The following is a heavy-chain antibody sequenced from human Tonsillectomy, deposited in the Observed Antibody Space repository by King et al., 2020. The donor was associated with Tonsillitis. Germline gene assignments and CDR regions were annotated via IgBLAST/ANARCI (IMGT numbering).Heavy chain of an antibody. CDR2: ISTSSSYI. V-gene: IGHV3-21*01. Sequence: VQLVESGGGLVKPGGSLRLSCAASGFTFSIYSMNWVRQAPGKGLEWVSSISTSSSYIYYADSVKGRFTISRDNAKNSLYLQMNSLRAEDTAVYYCARSPTAAVGNDYWGQGTLVTVSS. CDR3: ARSPTAAVGNDY. D-gene: IGHD2-2*01. J-gene: IGHJ4*02. CDR1: GFTFSIYS.